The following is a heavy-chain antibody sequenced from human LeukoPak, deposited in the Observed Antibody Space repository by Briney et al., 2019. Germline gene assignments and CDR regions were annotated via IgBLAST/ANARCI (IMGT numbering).Heavy chain of an antibody. CDR2: IYYSGST. V-gene: IGHV4-39*01. J-gene: IGHJ5*02. CDR3: ARHPPGQASGWSFWFDP. Sequence: SETLSLTCTVSGGSISSSSYYWGWIRQPPGKGLEWIGSIYYSGSTYYNPSLKSRVTISVDTSKNQFSLKLRSVTAADTAVYYRARHPPGQASGWSFWFDPWGQGTLVTVSS. D-gene: IGHD6-19*01. CDR1: GGSISSSSYY.